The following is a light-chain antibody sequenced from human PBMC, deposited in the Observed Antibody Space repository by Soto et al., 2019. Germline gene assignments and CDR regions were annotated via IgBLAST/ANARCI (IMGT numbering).Light chain of an antibody. CDR3: QMWDSSSDVV. CDR2: DDN. CDR1: NIGSKS. Sequence: SYVLTQPPSVSVAPGQTARITCGGNNIGSKSVHWYQQRPGQAPMLVVYDDNDRPSGIPERFSGSNSGNTATLTISSVEAGDEADYYCQMWDSSSDVVFGGGTKLTVL. V-gene: IGLV3-21*02. J-gene: IGLJ2*01.